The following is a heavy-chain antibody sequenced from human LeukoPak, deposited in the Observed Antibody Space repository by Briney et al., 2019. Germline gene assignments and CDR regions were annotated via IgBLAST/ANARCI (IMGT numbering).Heavy chain of an antibody. CDR1: GGTFSSYA. CDR3: ARDAAPPSSDFDY. V-gene: IGHV1-69*13. D-gene: IGHD6-6*01. J-gene: IGHJ4*02. CDR2: IIPIFGTA. Sequence: GASVKVSCKASGGTFSSYAISWVRQAPGQGLEWMGGIIPIFGTANYAQKFQGRVTITADESTSTAYMELSSLRSEDTAVYYCARDAAPPSSDFDYWGQGTLVTVSS.